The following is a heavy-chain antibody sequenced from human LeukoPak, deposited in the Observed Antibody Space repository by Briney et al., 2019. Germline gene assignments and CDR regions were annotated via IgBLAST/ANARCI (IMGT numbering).Heavy chain of an antibody. CDR1: GFTFSSYA. CDR2: ISSNGGST. D-gene: IGHD3-10*01. J-gene: IGHJ3*02. V-gene: IGHV3-64*01. CDR3: ARVGGLDAFDI. Sequence: PGGSLRLSCAASGFTFSSYAMHWVRQAPGKGLEYVSAISSNGGSTYYANSVKGRFTISRDNSKNTLYLQMNSLRAEDTAVYYCARVGGLDAFDIWGQGTMVTVSS.